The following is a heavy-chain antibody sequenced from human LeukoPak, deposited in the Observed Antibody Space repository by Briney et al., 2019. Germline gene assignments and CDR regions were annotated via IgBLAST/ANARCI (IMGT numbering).Heavy chain of an antibody. J-gene: IGHJ6*03. Sequence: SQTLSLTCAVSGGSISSGGYSWSWIRQPPGKGLEWIGYIYHSGSTYYNPSLKSRVTISVDTSKNQFSLKLSSVTAADTAVYYCARLPQYYYYMDVWGKGTTVTVSS. CDR2: IYHSGST. CDR1: GGSISSGGYS. V-gene: IGHV4-30-2*03. CDR3: ARLPQYYYYMDV.